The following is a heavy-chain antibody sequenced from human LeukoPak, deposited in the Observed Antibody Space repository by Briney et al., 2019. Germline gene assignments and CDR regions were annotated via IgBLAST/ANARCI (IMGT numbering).Heavy chain of an antibody. CDR1: GGSISSYY. Sequence: SETLSLTCTVSGGSISSYYWSWIRQPPGKGLEWIGYIYYSGSTNYNPSLKSRVTISVGTSKNQFSLKLSSVTAADTAVYYCARADYGSGKGGDWFDPWGQGTLVTVSS. CDR3: ARADYGSGKGGDWFDP. D-gene: IGHD3-10*01. CDR2: IYYSGST. V-gene: IGHV4-59*01. J-gene: IGHJ5*02.